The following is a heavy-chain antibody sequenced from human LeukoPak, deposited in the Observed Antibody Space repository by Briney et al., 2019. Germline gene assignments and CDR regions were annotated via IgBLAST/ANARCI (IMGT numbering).Heavy chain of an antibody. CDR3: ARGYCSSTSCYGPSGWFDP. D-gene: IGHD2-2*01. J-gene: IGHJ5*02. CDR1: GYTFTSYD. Sequence: ASVKVSCKASGYTFTSYDINWVRQDTGQGLEWMGWMNPNSGSTGYAQKFQGRVTITRNTSISTAYMELSGLRSEDTAVYYCARGYCSSTSCYGPSGWFDPWGQGTLVTVSS. V-gene: IGHV1-8*03. CDR2: MNPNSGST.